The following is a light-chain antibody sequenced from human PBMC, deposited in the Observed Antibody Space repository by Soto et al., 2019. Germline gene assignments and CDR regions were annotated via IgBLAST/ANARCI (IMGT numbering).Light chain of an antibody. CDR3: ASFRSGTILV. V-gene: IGLV2-14*01. CDR1: RSDIGDSNF. Sequence: QSVLAEPASVSGSAGQSVTISCTGPRSDIGDSNFISWYQHSPGKAPRLLIYEVNNRPSGVSRRFSGSKAGNTASLTISGLLDDDEADYFCASFRSGTILVFGCGTKVTVL. CDR2: EVN. J-gene: IGLJ1*01.